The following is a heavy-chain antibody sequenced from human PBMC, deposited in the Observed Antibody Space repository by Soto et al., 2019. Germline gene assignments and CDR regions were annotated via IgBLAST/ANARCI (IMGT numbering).Heavy chain of an antibody. V-gene: IGHV3-73*01. CDR1: GFTFSGSA. J-gene: IGHJ4*02. CDR3: TRSYDYVWGSYRRYYFDY. D-gene: IGHD3-16*02. CDR2: IRSKANSYAT. Sequence: GGSLRLSCAASGFTFSGSAMHWVRQASGKGLEWVGRIRSKANSYATAYAASVKGRFTISRDDSKNTAYLQMNSLKTEDTAVYYCTRSYDYVWGSYRRYYFDYWGQGTLVTVSS.